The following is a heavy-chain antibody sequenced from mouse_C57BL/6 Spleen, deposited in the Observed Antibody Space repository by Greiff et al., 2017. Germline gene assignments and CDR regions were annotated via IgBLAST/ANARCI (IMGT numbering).Heavy chain of an antibody. V-gene: IGHV1-69*01. J-gene: IGHJ4*01. CDR3: TRWSYAMDY. CDR1: GYTFTSYW. Sequence: QVQLQQPGAELVMPGASVKLSCKASGYTFTSYWMHWVKQRPGQGLEWIGEIDPSDSYTNYNQKFKGKSTLTVDKSSSTAYMQLSSLTSEDSAGYYSTRWSYAMDYWGQGTSVTVSS. CDR2: IDPSDSYT.